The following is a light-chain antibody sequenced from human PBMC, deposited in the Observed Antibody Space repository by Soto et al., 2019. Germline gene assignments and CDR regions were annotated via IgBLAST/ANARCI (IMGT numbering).Light chain of an antibody. CDR1: QRVYSY. CDR3: QQRSNWPIT. V-gene: IGKV3-11*01. Sequence: EIVLTQSPATLSLSPGERATIACRASQRVYSYLAWYQQKPGQAPMLLIYDVSNKATGIPARFSGSGSGTEFTLTISRLEPEDFALYYCQQRSNWPITFGQGKRLEIK. CDR2: DVS. J-gene: IGKJ5*01.